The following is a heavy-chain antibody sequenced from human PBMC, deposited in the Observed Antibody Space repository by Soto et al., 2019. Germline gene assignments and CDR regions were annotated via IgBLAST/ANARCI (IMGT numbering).Heavy chain of an antibody. CDR1: GFTFSTYA. CDR3: VKDSAGILSSLGY. V-gene: IGHV3-23*01. Sequence: PGGSLRLSCAASGFTFSTYAMTWVRQTAGKGLEWVSTISGSGDSTYYADSVKGRFTISRDNSKNTLYLEMESLRAEDTALYYCVKDSAGILSSLGYWGQGTLVTVSS. CDR2: ISGSGDST. D-gene: IGHD6-13*01. J-gene: IGHJ4*02.